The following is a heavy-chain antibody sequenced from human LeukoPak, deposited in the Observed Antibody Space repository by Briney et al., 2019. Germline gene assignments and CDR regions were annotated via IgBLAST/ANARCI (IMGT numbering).Heavy chain of an antibody. Sequence: GGSLRLSCAASGFTFSSYAMHWVRQAPGKGLEWVAVVSYDESTKYYADPVKGRFTISRDNSKNTLYLQMNSLRAEDTAVYYCARDLTVDWFDPWGQGTLVTVSS. CDR2: VSYDESTK. V-gene: IGHV3-30-3*01. CDR3: ARDLTVDWFDP. J-gene: IGHJ5*02. CDR1: GFTFSSYA.